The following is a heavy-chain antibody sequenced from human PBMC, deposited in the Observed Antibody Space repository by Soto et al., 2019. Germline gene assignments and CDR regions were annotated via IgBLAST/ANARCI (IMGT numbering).Heavy chain of an antibody. CDR1: GGAISSGDYY. Sequence: QVQLQESGPGLVKPSQTLSLTCTVSGGAISSGDYYWSWILQPPGKGLEWIAYIHNSVSTHYNPTLKSRVTMSVATSKNQFSLKLSSVTAADTAVYYCATSRYSGSYFFDYWGQGILVTVSS. J-gene: IGHJ4*02. CDR2: IHNSVST. D-gene: IGHD1-26*01. CDR3: ATSRYSGSYFFDY. V-gene: IGHV4-30-4*01.